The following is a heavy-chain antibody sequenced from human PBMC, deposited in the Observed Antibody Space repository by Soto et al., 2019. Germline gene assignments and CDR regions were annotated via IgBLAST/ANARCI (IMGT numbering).Heavy chain of an antibody. CDR3: AKDSTPTCNSALGYFDY. CDR2: ISGSGGST. J-gene: IGHJ4*02. Sequence: PGGSLRLSCAASGFTFSSYAMSWVRQAPGKGLEWVSAISGSGGSTYYADSVKGRFTISRDNSKNTLYLQMNSLRAEDTAVYYCAKDSTPTCNSALGYFDYWGQGTLVTVSS. CDR1: GFTFSSYA. V-gene: IGHV3-23*01. D-gene: IGHD2-15*01.